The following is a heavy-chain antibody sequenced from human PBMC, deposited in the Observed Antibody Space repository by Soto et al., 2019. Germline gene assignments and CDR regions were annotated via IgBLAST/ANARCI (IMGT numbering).Heavy chain of an antibody. Sequence: QVQLQESGPGLVKPSETLSLTCSFSGGSKSRYYWSWIRQPPGKGLEWIGNIHESGSTNYNASLKSRVTISIDTSKSDFSLHLTSVTAADTAVYYCARDLRPTGLAYFDLWGRGTLVTVSS. CDR3: ARDLRPTGLAYFDL. V-gene: IGHV4-59*01. CDR2: IHESGST. D-gene: IGHD1-1*01. CDR1: GGSKSRYY. J-gene: IGHJ2*01.